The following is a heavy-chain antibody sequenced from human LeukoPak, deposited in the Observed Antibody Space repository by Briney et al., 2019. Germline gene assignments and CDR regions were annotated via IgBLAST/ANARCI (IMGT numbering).Heavy chain of an antibody. J-gene: IGHJ4*02. CDR3: ARSRVLHYFDY. CDR1: GFTFSDHY. CDR2: ISSSGSTI. V-gene: IGHV3-11*01. Sequence: GGSLRLSCAASGFTFSDHYMSWIRQAPGKGLEWVSYISSSGSTIYYADSVKGRFTISRDNAKNSLYLQMNSLRAEDTAVYYCARSRVLHYFDYWGQGTLVTVSS.